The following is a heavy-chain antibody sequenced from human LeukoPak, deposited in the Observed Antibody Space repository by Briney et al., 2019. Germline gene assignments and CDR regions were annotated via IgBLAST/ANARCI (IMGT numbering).Heavy chain of an antibody. CDR3: TTPLYSSGWEIY. CDR2: ISGSGGST. J-gene: IGHJ4*02. CDR1: GFTFSNHW. Sequence: GGSLRLSCVASGFTFSNHWMSWVRQAPGKGLEWVSAISGSGGSTYYADSVKGRFTISRDNSKNTLYLQMNSLRAEDTAVYYCTTPLYSSGWEIYWGQGTLVTVSS. V-gene: IGHV3-23*01. D-gene: IGHD6-19*01.